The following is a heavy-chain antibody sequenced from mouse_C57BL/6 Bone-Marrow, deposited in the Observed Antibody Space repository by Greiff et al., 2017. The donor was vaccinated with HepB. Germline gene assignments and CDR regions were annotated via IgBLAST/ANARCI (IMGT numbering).Heavy chain of an antibody. Sequence: QVQLQQSGAELARPGASVKLSCKASGYTFTSYGISWVKQRTGQGLEWIGEIYPRSGNTYYNEKFKGKATLTADKSSSTAYMELLSLTSEDSAVYFCARGGYYWYFDVWGTGTTVTVSS. J-gene: IGHJ1*03. CDR2: IYPRSGNT. D-gene: IGHD2-2*01. CDR3: ARGGYYWYFDV. V-gene: IGHV1-81*01. CDR1: GYTFTSYG.